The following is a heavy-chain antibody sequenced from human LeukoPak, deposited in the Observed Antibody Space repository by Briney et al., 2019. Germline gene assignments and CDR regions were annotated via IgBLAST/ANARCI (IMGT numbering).Heavy chain of an antibody. V-gene: IGHV1-8*01. D-gene: IGHD2-2*01. CDR1: GYTFTSYD. CDR3: ARGAVPVFYYYMDV. CDR2: MNPNSGNT. Sequence: ASVKVSCKASGYTFTSYDINWVRQATGQGLEWMGWMNPNSGNTGYAQKFQGRVTMTRDTSISTAYMELSRLGSDDTAVYYCARGAVPVFYYYMDVWGKGTTVTVSS. J-gene: IGHJ6*03.